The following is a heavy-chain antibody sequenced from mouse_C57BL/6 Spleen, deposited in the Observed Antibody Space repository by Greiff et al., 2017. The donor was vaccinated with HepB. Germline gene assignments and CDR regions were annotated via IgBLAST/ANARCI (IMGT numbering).Heavy chain of an antibody. CDR3: ANYYYGSSGDFDV. CDR2: IRLKSDNYAT. J-gene: IGHJ1*03. Sequence: EVMLVESGGGLVQPGGSMKLSCVASGFTFSNYWMNWVRQSPEKGLEWVAQIRLKSDNYATHYAGSVKGRFTISRDDSKSSVYLQMSNLRAEDTGIYYCANYYYGSSGDFDVWGTGTTVTVSS. CDR1: GFTFSNYW. V-gene: IGHV6-3*01. D-gene: IGHD1-1*01.